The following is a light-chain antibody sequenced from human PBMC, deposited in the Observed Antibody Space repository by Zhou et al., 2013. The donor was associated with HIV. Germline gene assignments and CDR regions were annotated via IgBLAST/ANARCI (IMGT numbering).Light chain of an antibody. Sequence: QSALTQPASVSGSPGQSIAISCTGTSSDVGSYNRVSWYQQSPGTGPKLMIYGASNRPSGVPDRFSGSKSGNTASLTISGLQAEDEADYYCSSYSSSSTLYVFGTGTKVTVL. J-gene: IGLJ1*01. CDR2: GAS. CDR3: SSYSSSSTLYV. V-gene: IGLV2-18*02. CDR1: SSDVGSYNR.